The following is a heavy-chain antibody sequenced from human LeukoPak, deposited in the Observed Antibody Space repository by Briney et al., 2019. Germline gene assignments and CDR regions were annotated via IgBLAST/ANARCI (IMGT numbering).Heavy chain of an antibody. V-gene: IGHV4-34*01. Sequence: PSETLSLTCAVYGGSFSGYYWSWIRQPPGKGLEWIGEINHSGSTNYNPSLKSRVTISVDTSKNQFSLKLSSVAAADTAVYYCARGPHTGVNYYDSSGYYYWGQGTLVTVSS. CDR1: GGSFSGYY. CDR2: INHSGST. J-gene: IGHJ4*02. CDR3: ARGPHTGVNYYDSSGYYY. D-gene: IGHD3-22*01.